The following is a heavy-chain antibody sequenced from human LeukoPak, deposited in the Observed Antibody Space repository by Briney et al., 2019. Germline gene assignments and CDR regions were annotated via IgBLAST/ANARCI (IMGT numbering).Heavy chain of an antibody. V-gene: IGHV3-9*01. D-gene: IGHD3-9*01. CDR2: ISWNSGSI. CDR1: GFTFEDYA. J-gene: IGHJ4*02. CDR3: AKDILPNYDILTGYPGWGD. Sequence: PGRSLRLSCSASGFTFEDYAMHWVRQAPGKGLEWVSGISWNSGSIGYADSVKGRFTISRDNAKNSLYLQMNSLRAEDTALYYCAKDILPNYDILTGYPGWGDWGQGTLVTVSS.